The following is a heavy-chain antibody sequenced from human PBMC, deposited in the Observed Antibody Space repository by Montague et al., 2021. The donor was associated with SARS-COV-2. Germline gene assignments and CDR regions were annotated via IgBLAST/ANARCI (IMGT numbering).Heavy chain of an antibody. CDR3: ARRQDYFGAGSYIFDV. Sequence: SETLSLTCTVSGASINSDSYYRDWIRQPPGKGLEWIGSIDNSGSTSYISPLESRLTISEDTPKKQFSLRLTSVTAADTAMYYCARRQDYFGAGSYIFDVWGQGIMVTVSS. J-gene: IGHJ3*01. CDR1: GASINSDSYY. V-gene: IGHV4-39*01. D-gene: IGHD3-10*01. CDR2: IDNSGST.